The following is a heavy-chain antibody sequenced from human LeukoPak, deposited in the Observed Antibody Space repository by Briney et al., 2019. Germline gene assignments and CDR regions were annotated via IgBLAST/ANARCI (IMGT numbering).Heavy chain of an antibody. V-gene: IGHV1-8*02. CDR1: GYTFTSYG. CDR3: ARSYSSGWYGDDY. Sequence: ASVKVSCKASGYTFTSYGISWVRQATGQGLEWMGWMNPNSGNTGYAQKFQGRVTMTRNTSISTAYMELSSLRSEDTAVYYCARSYSSGWYGDDYWGQGTLVTVSS. D-gene: IGHD6-19*01. J-gene: IGHJ4*02. CDR2: MNPNSGNT.